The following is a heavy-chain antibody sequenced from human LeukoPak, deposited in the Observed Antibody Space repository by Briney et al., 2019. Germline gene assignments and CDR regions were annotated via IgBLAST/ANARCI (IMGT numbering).Heavy chain of an antibody. CDR1: GFPFSSYG. J-gene: IGHJ4*02. CDR3: AREDG. Sequence: GGSLRLSCAASGFPFSSYGMHWVRQAPGKELGWVAFIRYDGSNKFYSDSVRGRFTISRDNSKSTLYLQMNSLRPEDTAVYYCAREDGWGQGTLVTVSS. V-gene: IGHV3-30*02. CDR2: IRYDGSNK. D-gene: IGHD4-17*01.